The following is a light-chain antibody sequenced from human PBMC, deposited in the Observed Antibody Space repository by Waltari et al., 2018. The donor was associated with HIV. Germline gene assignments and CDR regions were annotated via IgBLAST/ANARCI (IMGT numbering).Light chain of an antibody. V-gene: IGKV4-1*01. Sequence: DIVMTQSPDSLAVSLGERATINCKSSQSVLFSSNNKNYLAWYQKKPGQPPKLLIYWASTRESGVPDRFSGSGSGTDFTLTISSLQAEDVAVYYCQQYYTTPWRFGPGTKVDIK. CDR2: WAS. CDR3: QQYYTTPWR. CDR1: QSVLFSSNNKNY. J-gene: IGKJ3*01.